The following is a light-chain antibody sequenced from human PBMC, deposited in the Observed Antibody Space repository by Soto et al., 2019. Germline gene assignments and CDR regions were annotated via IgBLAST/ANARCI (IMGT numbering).Light chain of an antibody. V-gene: IGKV3D-11*02. J-gene: IGKJ1*01. CDR1: ESVTNY. Sequence: ELVLTQSPGTLSLSPGERATLSCRASESVTNYLAWYQQKPGQAPRLLVYDVSNRATGTPARFSGGGAGTDFTLTSSNLEPEDFAVYYCQQRSDWPWTVGQGTKVEIK. CDR2: DVS. CDR3: QQRSDWPWT.